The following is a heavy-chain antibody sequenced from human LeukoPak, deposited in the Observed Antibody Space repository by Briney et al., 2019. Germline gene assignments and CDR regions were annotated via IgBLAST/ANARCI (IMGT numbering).Heavy chain of an antibody. CDR3: ARFGHGGYYPNSYYYYGMDV. J-gene: IGHJ6*02. Sequence: GGSLRLSCADSGFTVSSNYMSWVRQAPGKGLEWVSVIYSGGSTYYADSVKGRFTISRDNSKNTLYLQMNSLRAEDTAVYYCARFGHGGYYPNSYYYYGMDVWGQGTTVTVSS. CDR2: IYSGGST. D-gene: IGHD3-22*01. CDR1: GFTVSSNY. V-gene: IGHV3-66*01.